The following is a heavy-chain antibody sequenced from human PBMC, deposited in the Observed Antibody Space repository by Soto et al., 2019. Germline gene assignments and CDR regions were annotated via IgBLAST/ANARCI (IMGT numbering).Heavy chain of an antibody. J-gene: IGHJ6*02. V-gene: IGHV3-15*01. D-gene: IGHD2-8*02. CDR1: GFTFSNAW. CDR3: TTEKVVYATRFYYYGMDV. Sequence: GGSLRLSCAASGFTFSNAWMSWVRQAPGKGLEWVGRIKSKTDGGTTDYAAPVKGRFTISRDDSKNTLYLQMNSLKTEDTAVYYCTTEKVVYATRFYYYGMDVWGQGTTVTVSS. CDR2: IKSKTDGGTT.